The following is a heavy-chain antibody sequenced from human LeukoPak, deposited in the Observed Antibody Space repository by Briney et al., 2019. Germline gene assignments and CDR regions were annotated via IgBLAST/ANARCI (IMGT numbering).Heavy chain of an antibody. D-gene: IGHD1-26*01. Sequence: VASVKVSCKASGYTFTSYGISWVRQAPGQGLEWMGWISAYNGSTNYAQKLQGRVTMTTDTSTSTAYMELRSLGSDDTAVYYCARDAEWELPNWFDPWGQGTLVTVSS. J-gene: IGHJ5*02. CDR1: GYTFTSYG. CDR3: ARDAEWELPNWFDP. CDR2: ISAYNGST. V-gene: IGHV1-18*01.